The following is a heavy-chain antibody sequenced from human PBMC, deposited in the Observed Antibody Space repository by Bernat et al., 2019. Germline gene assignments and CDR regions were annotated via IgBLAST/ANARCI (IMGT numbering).Heavy chain of an antibody. J-gene: IGHJ4*02. V-gene: IGHV4-39*01. D-gene: IGHD3-3*01. Sequence: HLQLQESGPGLVKPSETLSLTSTVSGGSVNSSSYYWGWIRQPPGEGLEWIGIIYYSGRTYYNPSLKSRVTISVDTSKNQFSMKLSSVTAAATAIYNCATCHAPNYDFWSGYDGECYFDYWGQGTLVNVSS. CDR2: IYYSGRT. CDR1: GGSVNSSSYY. CDR3: ATCHAPNYDFWSGYDGECYFDY.